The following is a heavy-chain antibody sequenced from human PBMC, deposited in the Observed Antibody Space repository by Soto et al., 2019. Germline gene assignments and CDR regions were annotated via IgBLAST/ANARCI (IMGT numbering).Heavy chain of an antibody. D-gene: IGHD2-2*01. CDR3: ARERYQVISDGMDV. J-gene: IGHJ6*02. Sequence: GASVKVSCKASGYTFTGYYIHWVREAPGQGLEWMGWINPQTSGTSYAQKFQGRVTLSRDTSINTAYLELSRLTFDDAAVYFCARERYQVISDGMDVWGQGTTVTVSS. CDR2: INPQTSGT. V-gene: IGHV1-2*02. CDR1: GYTFTGYY.